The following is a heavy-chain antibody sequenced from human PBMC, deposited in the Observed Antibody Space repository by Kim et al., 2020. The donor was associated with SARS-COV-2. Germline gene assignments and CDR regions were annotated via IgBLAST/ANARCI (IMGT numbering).Heavy chain of an antibody. D-gene: IGHD6-13*01. V-gene: IGHV1-24*01. Sequence: TIYAQKFQGRVTMTEDTSTDTAYMELSSLRSEDTAVYYCATEIAAAAFDYWGQGTLVTVSS. J-gene: IGHJ4*02. CDR2: T. CDR3: ATEIAAAAFDY.